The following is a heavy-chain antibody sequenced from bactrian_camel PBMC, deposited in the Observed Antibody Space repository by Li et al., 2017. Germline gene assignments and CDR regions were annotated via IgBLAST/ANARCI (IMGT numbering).Heavy chain of an antibody. V-gene: IGHV3S40*01. Sequence: EVQLVESGGGLVQPGGSLRLSCAASGFTFSSAAMSWVRQAPGKGLEWVSTIGNDASRTYYADFVKGRATISKDVVKNMLYLQLNNLKSEDTAIYYCSEWWANWGQGTQVTVS. D-gene: IGHD7*01. CDR1: GFTFSSAA. J-gene: IGHJ4*01. CDR3: SEWWAN. CDR2: IGNDASRT.